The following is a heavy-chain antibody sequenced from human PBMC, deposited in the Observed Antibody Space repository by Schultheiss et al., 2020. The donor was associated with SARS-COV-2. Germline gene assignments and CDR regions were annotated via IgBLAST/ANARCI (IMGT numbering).Heavy chain of an antibody. CDR3: ARIKNGDIVVVVAASDWYFDL. CDR2: IYPGDSNI. V-gene: IGHV5-51*01. J-gene: IGHJ2*01. Sequence: GESLKISCQGSGYSFTTNWIAWVRQMPGKGLEWMGIIYPGDSNIRYRPSFQGQVTISADKSISTAYLQWSSLGASDTAIYYCARIKNGDIVVVVAASDWYFDLWGRGTLVTVSS. CDR1: GYSFTTNW. D-gene: IGHD2-15*01.